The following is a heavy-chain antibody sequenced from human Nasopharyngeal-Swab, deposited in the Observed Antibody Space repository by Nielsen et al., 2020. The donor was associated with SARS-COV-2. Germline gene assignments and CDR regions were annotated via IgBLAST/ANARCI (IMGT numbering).Heavy chain of an antibody. J-gene: IGHJ5*02. CDR3: ARVPYSGSSFDP. V-gene: IGHV6-1*01. D-gene: IGHD1-26*01. CDR1: GDSVSSNSAA. CDR2: TYYRSKWYN. Sequence: SQTLSLTCAISGDSVSSNSAAWNWIRQSPSRGLEWLGRTYYRSKWYNDYAVSVKSRITINPDTSKNQFSLKLSSVTAADTAVYYCARVPYSGSSFDPWGQGTLVTVSS.